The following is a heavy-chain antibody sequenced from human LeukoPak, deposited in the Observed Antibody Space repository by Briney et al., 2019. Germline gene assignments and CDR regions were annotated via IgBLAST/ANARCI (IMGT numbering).Heavy chain of an antibody. J-gene: IGHJ4*02. Sequence: SETLSLTCTVSGGSISSYYWSWIRQPPGKGLEWIGYICHSGSTNYNPSLKSRVTISVDTSKNQFSLKLSSVTAADTAVYYCARLSPHNYFDYWGQGTLVTVSS. CDR2: ICHSGST. V-gene: IGHV4-59*08. CDR3: ARLSPHNYFDY. CDR1: GGSISSYY.